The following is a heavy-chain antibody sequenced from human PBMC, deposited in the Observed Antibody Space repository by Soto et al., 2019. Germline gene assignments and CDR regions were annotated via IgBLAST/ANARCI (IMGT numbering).Heavy chain of an antibody. Sequence: EVQLLESGGGLVQPGGSLRLSCAASGFTFGTYAMSWVRQAPGRGLEWVSGISGRDLSTYYADSGKGRFTISRDNSKSTLYLQMNSLRAEDTSVYYCAKEMGYCFDYWGQGALVTVSS. CDR1: GFTFGTYA. D-gene: IGHD3-22*01. J-gene: IGHJ4*02. CDR3: AKEMGYCFDY. V-gene: IGHV3-23*01. CDR2: ISGRDLST.